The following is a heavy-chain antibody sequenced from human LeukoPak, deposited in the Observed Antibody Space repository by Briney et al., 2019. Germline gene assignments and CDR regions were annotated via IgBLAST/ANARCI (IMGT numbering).Heavy chain of an antibody. V-gene: IGHV1-18*01. Sequence: GASVKVSCKTSGYTFTSYGTSWVRQAPGQGLEWMGWISAHNGNTNYAQKVQGRVTMTTDTSTSTVYMELRRLRSDDTAVYYCARDQRSYYDTSGYYADYWGQGTLVTVSS. CDR1: GYTFTSYG. D-gene: IGHD3-22*01. CDR2: ISAHNGNT. J-gene: IGHJ4*02. CDR3: ARDQRSYYDTSGYYADY.